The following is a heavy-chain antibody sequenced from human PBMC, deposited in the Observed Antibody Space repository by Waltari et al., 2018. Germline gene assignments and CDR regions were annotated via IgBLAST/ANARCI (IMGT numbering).Heavy chain of an antibody. CDR2: IIPIFGTA. D-gene: IGHD3-3*01. V-gene: IGHV1-69*12. J-gene: IGHJ6*03. Sequence: QVQLVQSGAEVKKPGSSVKVSCKASGGTFSSYAISWVRQAPGQGLEWMGGIIPIFGTANYAQKFQGRVTITADESTSTAYMELSSLRSEDTAVYYCARGLRGVVTNTPPLYYYYYYMDVWGKGTTVTISS. CDR3: ARGLRGVVTNTPPLYYYYYYMDV. CDR1: GGTFSSYA.